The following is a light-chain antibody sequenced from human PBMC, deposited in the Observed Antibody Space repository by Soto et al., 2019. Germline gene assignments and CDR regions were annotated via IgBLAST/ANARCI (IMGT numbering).Light chain of an antibody. V-gene: IGKV1-39*01. CDR2: AAS. CDR3: QQSYSTPIT. Sequence: RVTQSPSSVSASVGDRVTITCQSISSYLNWYQQKPGKAPKLLIYAASSLQSGVPSRFSGSGSGTDFTLTISSLQPEDFATYYCQQSYSTPITVGQGTRLEIK. J-gene: IGKJ5*01. CDR1: QSISSY.